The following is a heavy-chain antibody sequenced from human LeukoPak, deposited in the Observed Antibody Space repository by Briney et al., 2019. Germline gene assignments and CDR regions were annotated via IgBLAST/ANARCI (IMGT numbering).Heavy chain of an antibody. CDR3: ARVGYSSSWSHGT. J-gene: IGHJ4*02. CDR2: INHSGST. CDR1: GGSFSGYY. Sequence: SETLSLTCAVYGGSFSGYYWSWIRPPPGKGLEWIGEINHSGSTNYNPSLKSRVTISVDTSKNQLSLKLSSVTAADTAVYYCARVGYSSSWSHGTWGQGTLVTVSS. V-gene: IGHV4-34*01. D-gene: IGHD6-13*01.